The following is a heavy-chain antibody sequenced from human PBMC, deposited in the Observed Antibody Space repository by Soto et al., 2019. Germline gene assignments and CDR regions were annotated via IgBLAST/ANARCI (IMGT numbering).Heavy chain of an antibody. CDR3: VRDRGLLHMWDFGY. CDR1: GFTFNSYA. V-gene: IGHV3-30-3*01. Sequence: QVQLVESGGGVVQPGRSLRLSCAASGFTFNSYAMHWVRQAPGKGLEWVALISNDGSNKYYADSVKGRFTISRDNSKNTLYLQMNSLRAEDTAVYYCVRDRGLLHMWDFGYWGQGTLVTVAA. CDR2: ISNDGSNK. D-gene: IGHD3-22*01. J-gene: IGHJ4*02.